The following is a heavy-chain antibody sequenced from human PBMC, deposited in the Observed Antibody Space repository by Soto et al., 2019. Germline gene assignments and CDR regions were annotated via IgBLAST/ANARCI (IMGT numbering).Heavy chain of an antibody. J-gene: IGHJ4*02. Sequence: PGGSLRLSCAASGFTFSSYWMSWVRQAPGKGLEWVANIKQDGSEKYYVDSVKGRFTISRDNAKNSLYLQMNSLRAEDTAVYYCASLPVYSSSGFYDYWGQGTLVTVSS. D-gene: IGHD6-13*01. CDR2: IKQDGSEK. CDR3: ASLPVYSSSGFYDY. V-gene: IGHV3-7*01. CDR1: GFTFSSYW.